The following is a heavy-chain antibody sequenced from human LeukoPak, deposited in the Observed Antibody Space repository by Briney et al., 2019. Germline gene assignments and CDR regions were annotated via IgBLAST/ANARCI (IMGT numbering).Heavy chain of an antibody. V-gene: IGHV4-34*01. Sequence: PSETLSLTCGVYGGSFSGYYWSWIRQPPGKGLEWIGEINHSGRTNYNPSLKSRVTISVDTSKNQFSLKLSSVTAADTAVYYCAGGRDDSSGYYDAFDIWGQGTKVTVSS. D-gene: IGHD3-22*01. J-gene: IGHJ3*02. CDR1: GGSFSGYY. CDR2: INHSGRT. CDR3: AGGRDDSSGYYDAFDI.